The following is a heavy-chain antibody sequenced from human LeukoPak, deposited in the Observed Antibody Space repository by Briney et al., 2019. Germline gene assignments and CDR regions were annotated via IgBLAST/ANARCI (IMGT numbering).Heavy chain of an antibody. D-gene: IGHD1-26*01. J-gene: IGHJ4*02. CDR3: ARAPGSGSYSVFES. V-gene: IGHV1-3*01. CDR1: GYTFISYA. CDR2: INAGNGNT. Sequence: ASVKVSCKASGYTFISYAMHWVRQAPGQRLEWMGWINAGNGNTKYSQKFQGRVTITRDTSASTAYMDLSSLRSEDTAVYYCARAPGSGSYSVFESWGQGTLVTVSS.